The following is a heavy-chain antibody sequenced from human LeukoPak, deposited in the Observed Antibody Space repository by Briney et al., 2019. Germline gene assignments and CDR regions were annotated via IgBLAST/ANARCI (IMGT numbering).Heavy chain of an antibody. V-gene: IGHV3-48*03. D-gene: IGHD6-19*01. CDR2: ISPGGYTM. CDR1: GFTFSSYA. Sequence: GGSLRLSCAASGFTFSSYAMHWVRQAPGKGLEWVAYISPGGYTMHFADSVRGRFTISRDNGKKSVYLQMNSLTAEDTAVYYCAGGLDIAVAGPGGYFDYWGQGTLVTVSS. CDR3: AGGLDIAVAGPGGYFDY. J-gene: IGHJ4*02.